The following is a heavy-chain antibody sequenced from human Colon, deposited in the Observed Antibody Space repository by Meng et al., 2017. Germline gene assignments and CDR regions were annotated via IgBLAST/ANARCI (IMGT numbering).Heavy chain of an antibody. CDR2: VYYTGSA. CDR1: GGCVSSPSYY. J-gene: IGHJ4*02. Sequence: QVQLPGSGPRLVRPSETLSLPCTLSGGCVSSPSYYWSWIRQTPGKGLEWIGYVYYTGSANYNPSLKSRVTISVDTSKNHFSLNLTSVTAADTAVYYCARGRGSYSSIDFWGQGTLVTVSS. CDR3: ARGRGSYSSIDF. V-gene: IGHV4-61*03. D-gene: IGHD1-26*01.